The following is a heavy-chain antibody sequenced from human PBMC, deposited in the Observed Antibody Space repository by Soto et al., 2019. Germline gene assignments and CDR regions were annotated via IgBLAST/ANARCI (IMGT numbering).Heavy chain of an antibody. Sequence: GGSLRLSCAASGFIFENFGMSWVRQAPGKGLEWISSISGSGYKKYYADSVKGRFTISRDNSKSTVYLELNNLSAEDTAVYHCAKNQGVELVPLATVDWFDPWGQGSVVTVSS. CDR3: AKNQGVELVPLATVDWFDP. J-gene: IGHJ5*02. CDR1: GFIFENFG. CDR2: ISGSGYKK. D-gene: IGHD1-26*01. V-gene: IGHV3-23*01.